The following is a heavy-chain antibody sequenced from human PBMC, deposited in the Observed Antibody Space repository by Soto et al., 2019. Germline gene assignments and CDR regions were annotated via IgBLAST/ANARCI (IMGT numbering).Heavy chain of an antibody. CDR2: IIPIFGTA. V-gene: IGHV1-69*13. J-gene: IGHJ5*02. CDR1: GGTFSSYA. D-gene: IGHD2-2*01. CDR3: ASQGGHCSSTSCYGGWFDP. Sequence: SVKVSCKASGGTFSSYAISWVRQAPGQGLEWMGGIIPIFGTANYAQKFQGRVTITADGSTSTAYMELSSLRSEDTAVYYCASQGGHCSSTSCYGGWFDPWGQGTLVTVSS.